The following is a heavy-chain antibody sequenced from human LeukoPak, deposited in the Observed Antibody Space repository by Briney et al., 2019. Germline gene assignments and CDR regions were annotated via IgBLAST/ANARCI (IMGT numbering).Heavy chain of an antibody. CDR1: GFTFSSYS. J-gene: IGHJ5*02. CDR2: ISSSSSYI. V-gene: IGHV3-21*01. D-gene: IGHD4-11*01. CDR3: ASGDYSNYAWFDP. Sequence: GGSLRLSCAASGFTFSSYSMNWVRQAPGKGLEWVSSISSSSSYIYYADSVKGRFTISRDNAKNSLYLQMNSLRAEDTAVYYCASGDYSNYAWFDPWGQGTLVTVSS.